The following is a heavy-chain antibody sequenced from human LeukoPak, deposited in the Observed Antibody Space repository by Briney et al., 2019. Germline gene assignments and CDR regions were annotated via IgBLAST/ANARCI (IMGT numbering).Heavy chain of an antibody. V-gene: IGHV3-35*01. CDR1: GFTFSNSD. D-gene: IGHD4-23*01. CDR3: AKDKSYGGNRYFDY. CDR2: VSWNGSRT. J-gene: IGHJ4*02. Sequence: GGSLRLSCAASGFTFSNSDMNWVHQAPGKGLEWVSGVSWNGSRTHYADSVKGRFTISRDNSKNTLYLQMNSLRAEDTAVYYCAKDKSYGGNRYFDYWGQGTLVTVSS.